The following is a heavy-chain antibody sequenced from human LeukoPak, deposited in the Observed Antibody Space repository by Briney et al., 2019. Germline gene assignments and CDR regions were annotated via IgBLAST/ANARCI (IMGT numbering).Heavy chain of an antibody. V-gene: IGHV4-34*01. CDR1: GGSFRGSY. CDR3: AREDYDYVWGSYRLEYYFDY. CDR2: ITHSGST. Sequence: PSETLSLTCAVYGGSFRGSYWSWIRQPPGKGLEWIGEITHSGSTNYNPSLKSRVTISVDTSKNQFSLKLSSVTAADTAVYYCAREDYDYVWGSYRLEYYFDYWGQGTLVTVSS. D-gene: IGHD3-16*02. J-gene: IGHJ4*02.